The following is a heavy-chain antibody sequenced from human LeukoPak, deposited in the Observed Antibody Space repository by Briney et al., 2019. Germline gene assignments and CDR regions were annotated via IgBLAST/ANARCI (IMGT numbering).Heavy chain of an antibody. CDR2: ISGSGDNT. CDR1: GFTFNSYA. Sequence: GGSLRLSCAASGFTFNSYAMSWVRQAPGKGLEWVSSISGSGDNTFYADSVKGRFTISRDNSKSTLYLQINSLRAEDTAVYYCAKSMVRGIIILDFDYWGQGTLVTVSS. D-gene: IGHD3-10*01. J-gene: IGHJ4*02. CDR3: AKSMVRGIIILDFDY. V-gene: IGHV3-23*01.